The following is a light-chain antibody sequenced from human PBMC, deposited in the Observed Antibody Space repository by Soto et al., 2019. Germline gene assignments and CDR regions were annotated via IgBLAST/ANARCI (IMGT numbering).Light chain of an antibody. Sequence: QSALTQPRSVSGSPGQSVTISCTGTSSDVGGYNYVSWYQQHPGKAPKLMIYDVSKRPSGVPDRFSGSKSDNTASLTISGLQAEDEADYYCCSYAGSYTPVFGGGTKLTVL. V-gene: IGLV2-11*01. CDR2: DVS. J-gene: IGLJ2*01. CDR3: CSYAGSYTPV. CDR1: SSDVGGYNY.